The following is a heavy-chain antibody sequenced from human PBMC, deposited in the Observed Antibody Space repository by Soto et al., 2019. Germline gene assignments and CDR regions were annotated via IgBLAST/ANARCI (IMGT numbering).Heavy chain of an antibody. Sequence: SETLSLTCAVYGGSFSGYYWSWIRQPPGKGLEWIGEINHSGSTNYNPSLKSRVTISVDTSKNQFSLKLSSVTAADTAVYYCARRGSRGQYCSSTSCYVGGVFAVKNWFDPWGQGTLVTVSS. CDR3: ARRGSRGQYCSSTSCYVGGVFAVKNWFDP. J-gene: IGHJ5*02. D-gene: IGHD2-2*01. CDR1: GGSFSGYY. V-gene: IGHV4-34*01. CDR2: INHSGST.